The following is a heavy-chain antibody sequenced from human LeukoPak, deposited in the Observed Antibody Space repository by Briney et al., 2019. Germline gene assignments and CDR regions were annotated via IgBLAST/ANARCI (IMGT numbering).Heavy chain of an antibody. J-gene: IGHJ4*02. CDR3: AIRDGHTDH. CDR1: GYTFTNYA. CDR2: INPANGYT. D-gene: IGHD5-24*01. Sequence: ASVKVSCKASGYTFTNYAMHWVRQAPGQTIEWLGWINPANGYTKYSQQFQDRVTVSSDTSASTAYMELSSLRSEDKAVYYCAIRDGHTDHWGQGTLVTVSS. V-gene: IGHV1-3*03.